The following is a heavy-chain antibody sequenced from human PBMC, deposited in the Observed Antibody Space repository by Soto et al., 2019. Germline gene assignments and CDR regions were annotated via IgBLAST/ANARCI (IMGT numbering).Heavy chain of an antibody. V-gene: IGHV4-34*01. CDR1: GGSFSGYY. D-gene: IGHD5-12*01. Sequence: KTSETLSLTCAVYGGSFSGYYWSWIRQPPGKGLEWIGEINHSGSTNYNPSLKSRVTISVDTSKNQFSLKLSSVTAADTAVYYCARVPRRWLQSSPFDYWGQGTLVTVSS. J-gene: IGHJ4*02. CDR3: ARVPRRWLQSSPFDY. CDR2: INHSGST.